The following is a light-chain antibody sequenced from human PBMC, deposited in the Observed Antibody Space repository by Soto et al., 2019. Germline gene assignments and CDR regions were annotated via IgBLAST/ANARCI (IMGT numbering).Light chain of an antibody. Sequence: DIQMTQSPSTLSASVGDRVTITCRASQRISSWLAWYKKKPGKVPKLLIYKASSLESRVPSRFSGSGSGTEFTLTISSLQPDDFATYYCQQYNSYPWTFGQGTKV. V-gene: IGKV1-5*03. CDR1: QRISSW. J-gene: IGKJ1*01. CDR3: QQYNSYPWT. CDR2: KAS.